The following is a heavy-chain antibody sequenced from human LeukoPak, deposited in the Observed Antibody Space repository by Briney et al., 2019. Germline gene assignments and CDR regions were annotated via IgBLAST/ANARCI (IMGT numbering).Heavy chain of an antibody. CDR1: GGTFSNYG. J-gene: IGHJ3*02. CDR2: IIPIFGTA. Sequence: GASVKVSCKASGGTFSNYGISWVRQAPGQGLEWMGGIIPIFGTANYAQKFQDRVPITADKSTSTAYMELSSLRSEDTAVYYCARGMVRGVIGGGAFDIWGQRTMVTGSS. CDR3: ARGMVRGVIGGGAFDI. D-gene: IGHD3-10*01. V-gene: IGHV1-69*06.